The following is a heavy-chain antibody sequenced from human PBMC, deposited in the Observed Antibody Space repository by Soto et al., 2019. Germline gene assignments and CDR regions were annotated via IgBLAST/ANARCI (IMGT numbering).Heavy chain of an antibody. D-gene: IGHD3-16*02. CDR1: GYTFTSYD. CDR2: MNPNSGNT. V-gene: IGHV1-8*01. J-gene: IGHJ6*03. Sequence: ASVKVSCKASGYTFTSYDSNWVRQATGQGLEWMGWMNPNSGNTGYAQKFQGRVTMTRNTSISTAYMELSSLRSEDTAVYYCARGALSFGGVIVNHYYYYMDVWGKGTTVTVSS. CDR3: ARGALSFGGVIVNHYYYYMDV.